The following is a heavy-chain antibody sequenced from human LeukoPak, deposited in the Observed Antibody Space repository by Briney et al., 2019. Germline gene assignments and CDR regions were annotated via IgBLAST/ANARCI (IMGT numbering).Heavy chain of an antibody. D-gene: IGHD2-2*01. CDR1: GFTFSNYW. J-gene: IGHJ4*02. Sequence: GGSLRLSCAASGFTFSNYWMHWVRQPPGKGLVWVSRINTDGSSTSYADSVKGRFTISRDNAKNTLYLQMNSLRAEDTAVYYCARDLRYCSSTSCYDPNFDYWGQGTLVTVSS. V-gene: IGHV3-74*01. CDR3: ARDLRYCSSTSCYDPNFDY. CDR2: INTDGSST.